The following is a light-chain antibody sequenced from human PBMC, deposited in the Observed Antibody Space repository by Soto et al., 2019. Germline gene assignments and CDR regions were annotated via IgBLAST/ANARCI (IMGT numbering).Light chain of an antibody. V-gene: IGKV3-11*01. CDR1: QSVSIY. Sequence: EIVLTQSPATLSLSPGERATLSCRASQSVSIYLAWYQHKPGQAPRLLIYDASNRATGIPARFSGSGSGTDFTRTISGLEPEDFAVYYCQPRYSWPLTFGGGTMVEIK. CDR2: DAS. CDR3: QPRYSWPLT. J-gene: IGKJ4*01.